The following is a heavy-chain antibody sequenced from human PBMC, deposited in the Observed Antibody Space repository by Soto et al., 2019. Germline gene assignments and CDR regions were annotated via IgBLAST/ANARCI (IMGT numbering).Heavy chain of an antibody. Sequence: SETLSLTCTVSGGSISSSSYYWGWIRQPPGKGLEWIGSIYYSGSTYYNPSLKSRVTISVDTSKNQFSLKLSSVTAADTAVYYCARHRRLNTNKRQDYAGGPRRAYWGQGTLVTVSS. CDR3: ARHRRLNTNKRQDYAGGPRRAY. V-gene: IGHV4-39*01. CDR2: IYYSGST. J-gene: IGHJ4*02. D-gene: IGHD4-17*01. CDR1: GGSISSSSYY.